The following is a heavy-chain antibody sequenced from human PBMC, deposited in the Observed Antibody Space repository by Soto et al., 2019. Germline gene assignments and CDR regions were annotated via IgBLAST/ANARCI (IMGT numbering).Heavy chain of an antibody. CDR1: GYTFTSYY. CDR2: INTSGGST. CDR3: ARDLITMFGVAQPVGMDG. D-gene: IGHD3-3*01. Sequence: QVQLVQSGAEVKKPGASVKVSCTASGYTFTSYYMHRMPQAPGQGLEWMGIINTSGGSTSYAQKFQGRVTMTRDTSTRTVYMDLSSLRSEETAVYYCARDLITMFGVAQPVGMDGWGEGTTVTVSS. V-gene: IGHV1-46*01. J-gene: IGHJ6*04.